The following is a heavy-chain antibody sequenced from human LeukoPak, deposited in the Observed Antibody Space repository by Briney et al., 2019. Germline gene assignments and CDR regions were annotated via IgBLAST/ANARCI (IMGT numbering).Heavy chain of an antibody. CDR2: IIPIFGTA. J-gene: IGHJ4*02. V-gene: IGHV1-69*13. D-gene: IGHD2-15*01. Sequence: SVKVSCKASGGTFSSYAISWVRQAPGQGLEWMGGIIPIFGTANYAQKFQGRVTITADESTSTAYMELSSLRSEDTAVYYCVSRVAGRRNHFDYWGQGTLVTVSS. CDR1: GGTFSSYA. CDR3: VSRVAGRRNHFDY.